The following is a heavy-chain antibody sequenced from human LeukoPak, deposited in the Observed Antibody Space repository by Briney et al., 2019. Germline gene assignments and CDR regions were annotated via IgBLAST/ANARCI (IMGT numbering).Heavy chain of an antibody. Sequence: ASVKVSCKVSGYTFTSYDINWVRQATGQGLEWMGWMNPNSGNTGYAQKFQGRVTMARNTSISTAYMELSSLRSEDTAVYYCARFPSWRSFRAKSDYWGQGTLVTVSS. J-gene: IGHJ4*02. CDR2: MNPNSGNT. CDR1: GYTFTSYD. CDR3: ARFPSWRSFRAKSDY. D-gene: IGHD3-10*01. V-gene: IGHV1-8*01.